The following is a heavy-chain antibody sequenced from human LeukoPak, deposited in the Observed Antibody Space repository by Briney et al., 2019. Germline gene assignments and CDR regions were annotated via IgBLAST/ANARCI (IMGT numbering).Heavy chain of an antibody. CDR3: ASISSASYGDY. V-gene: IGHV3-30-3*01. Sequence: GGSLRLSCAASGFTFSTYAKHWVRQAPGKGLEWVAVISYDGNNKFYADSVKGRFTISRDNSKNTLYLQMNSLRADDTAVYYCASISSASYGDYWGQGTLVTVSS. CDR2: ISYDGNNK. D-gene: IGHD1-26*01. J-gene: IGHJ4*02. CDR1: GFTFSTYA.